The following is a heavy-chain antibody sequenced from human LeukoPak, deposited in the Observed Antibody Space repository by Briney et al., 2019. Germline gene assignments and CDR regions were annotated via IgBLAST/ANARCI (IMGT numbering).Heavy chain of an antibody. CDR2: ISSSGSTI. D-gene: IGHD3-22*01. CDR3: ARELHRDYYDTSGYFDY. J-gene: IGHJ4*02. Sequence: GGSLRLSCAASGFTFSDYYMSWIRPAPGKGLEGVSYISSSGSTIYYADSVKGRFTISRDNAKNSLYLQMNSLRAEDTAVYYCARELHRDYYDTSGYFDYWGQGTLVTVSS. CDR1: GFTFSDYY. V-gene: IGHV3-11*01.